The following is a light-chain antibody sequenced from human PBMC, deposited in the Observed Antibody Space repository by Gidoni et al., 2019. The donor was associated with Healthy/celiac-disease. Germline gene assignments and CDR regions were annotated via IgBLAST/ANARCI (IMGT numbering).Light chain of an antibody. V-gene: IGKV3-20*01. CDR2: GAS. Sequence: EIVLKQSPGTLSLSPGERATLSCRASQSVSSSHLAWYQQKPGQAPRLLIYGASSRATGIPDFTLTISRLAPEDFSVYYCQQYGSSLWTFGQGTKVEIK. CDR3: QQYGSSLWT. J-gene: IGKJ1*01. CDR1: QSVSSSH.